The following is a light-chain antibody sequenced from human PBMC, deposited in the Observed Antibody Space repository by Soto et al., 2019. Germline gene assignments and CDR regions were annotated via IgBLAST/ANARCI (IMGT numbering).Light chain of an antibody. CDR2: EVS. CDR3: QSYESSSLSGFV. V-gene: IGLV2-14*01. J-gene: IGLJ1*01. CDR1: SSDVGGYNY. Sequence: QSVLTQPASVSGSPGQSITISCAGTSSDVGGYNYVSWYQQHPGKAPKLIIFEVSNRPSGVPDRFSGSKSGISASLAITGLQADDEADYYCQSYESSSLSGFVFGSGTKVTVL.